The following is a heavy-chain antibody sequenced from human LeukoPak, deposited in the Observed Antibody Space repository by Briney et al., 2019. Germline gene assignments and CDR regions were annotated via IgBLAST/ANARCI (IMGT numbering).Heavy chain of an antibody. D-gene: IGHD5-18*01. CDR2: IYYSGST. Sequence: SETLSLTCTVSGGSISIYYWSWIRQPPGKGLEWIGYIYYSGSTNYNPSLKSRVTISVDTSKNQFSLKLSSVTAADTAVYYCARANRYSYGLSWFDPWGQGTLVTVSS. J-gene: IGHJ5*02. V-gene: IGHV4-59*01. CDR3: ARANRYSYGLSWFDP. CDR1: GGSISIYY.